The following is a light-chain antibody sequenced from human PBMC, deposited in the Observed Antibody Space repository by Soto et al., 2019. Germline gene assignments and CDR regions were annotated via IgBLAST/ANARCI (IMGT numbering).Light chain of an antibody. CDR3: YSAADNNLV. Sequence: SYELTQPSSVSVSPGQTARITCSGDVLAKKYDRWFQQKPGQAHVLVIYKDSERPSGIPERFSGSSSGTTVTLTISGAQVEDEADYYCYSAADNNLVFGGGTKLTVL. CDR2: KDS. J-gene: IGLJ2*01. CDR1: VLAKKY. V-gene: IGLV3-27*01.